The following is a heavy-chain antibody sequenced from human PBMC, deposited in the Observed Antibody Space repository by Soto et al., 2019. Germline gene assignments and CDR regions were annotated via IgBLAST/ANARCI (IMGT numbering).Heavy chain of an antibody. CDR2: INGATGQT. J-gene: IGHJ6*02. V-gene: IGHV1-3*01. CDR1: GYTFSTYS. CDR3: AVGKGMDRSYYYCGIYI. Sequence: ASVKVSCKASGYTFSTYSMHWVRQAPGHSLEWMGWINGATGQTRSSQRFQDRVTITRDTSASTAYMELSGLRSGDTAVYYCAVGKGMDRSYYYCGIYIWGQGTTAKVSS.